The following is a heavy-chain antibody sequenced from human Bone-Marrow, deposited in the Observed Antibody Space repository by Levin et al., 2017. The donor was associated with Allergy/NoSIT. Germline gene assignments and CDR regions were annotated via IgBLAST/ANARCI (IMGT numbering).Heavy chain of an antibody. Sequence: LSLTCAASGFTFSSYDMHWVRQATGKGLEWVSAIGTAGDTYYPGSVKGRFTISRENAKNSLYLQMNSLRAGDTAVYYCARGHRGSSSWDYWGQGTLVTVSS. CDR2: IGTAGDT. CDR3: ARGHRGSSSWDY. J-gene: IGHJ4*02. V-gene: IGHV3-13*04. CDR1: GFTFSSYD. D-gene: IGHD6-13*01.